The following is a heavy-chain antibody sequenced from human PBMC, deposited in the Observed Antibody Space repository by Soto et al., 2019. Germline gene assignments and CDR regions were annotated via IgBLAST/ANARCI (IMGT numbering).Heavy chain of an antibody. CDR2: IIPIFGTA. J-gene: IGHJ5*02. Sequence: GASVKVSCKASGGTFSSHAISWVRQAPGQGLEWMGGIIPIFGTANYAQKFQGRVTITADESTSTAYMELSSLRSEDTAVYYCARGPIHLFGVTRTNWFDPWGQGTLVTVSS. D-gene: IGHD3-3*01. CDR1: GGTFSSHA. CDR3: ARGPIHLFGVTRTNWFDP. V-gene: IGHV1-69*13.